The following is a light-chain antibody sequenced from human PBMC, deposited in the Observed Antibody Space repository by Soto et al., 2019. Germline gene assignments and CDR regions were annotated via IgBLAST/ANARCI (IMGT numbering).Light chain of an antibody. Sequence: QSVLTQPPSVSGAPGQRVTISCTGTSSNIGAGYDVHWYQQLPGTAPKLLIYGNNNRPSGVPDRFSGSKSGTSASLALTGLQAEDEADYYCQSYDSSLTGYVFGTGTKLTVL. CDR3: QSYDSSLTGYV. CDR1: SSNIGAGYD. CDR2: GNN. V-gene: IGLV1-40*01. J-gene: IGLJ1*01.